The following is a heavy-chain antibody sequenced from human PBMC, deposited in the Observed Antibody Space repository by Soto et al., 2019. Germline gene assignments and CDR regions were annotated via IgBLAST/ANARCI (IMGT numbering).Heavy chain of an antibody. CDR3: AKGYCSSISCYPDY. CDR2: ISGSDGST. CDR1: GFTFSSYA. Sequence: GGSLRLSCAASGFTFSSYAMNWVRQAPGKGLEWVSGISGSDGSTYYADSVKGRFTISRDNSKNTLYVQMNSLRDEDTAEYYCAKGYCSSISCYPDYWGQGTLVTVSS. D-gene: IGHD2-2*01. J-gene: IGHJ4*02. V-gene: IGHV3-23*01.